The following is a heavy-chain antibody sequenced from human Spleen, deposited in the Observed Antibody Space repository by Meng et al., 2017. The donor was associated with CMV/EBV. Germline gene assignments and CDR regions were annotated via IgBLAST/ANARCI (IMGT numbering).Heavy chain of an antibody. V-gene: IGHV3-23*01. Sequence: GGSLRLSCAASGFTFSSYAMSWVRQAPGKGLEWVSGISGSGGSTYYADSVKGRFTISRDNSKNTVYLQMNSLRAEDTAVYYCAKDLRTLDAFDIWGQGTKVTVSS. CDR3: AKDLRTLDAFDI. J-gene: IGHJ3*02. CDR1: GFTFSSYA. CDR2: ISGSGGST. D-gene: IGHD1-14*01.